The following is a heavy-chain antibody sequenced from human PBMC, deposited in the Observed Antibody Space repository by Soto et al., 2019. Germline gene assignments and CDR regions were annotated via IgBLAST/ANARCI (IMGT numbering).Heavy chain of an antibody. D-gene: IGHD3-9*01. CDR3: ARVRDDILTGYYYYYGMDV. Sequence: ASVKVSCKASGYTFTSYYMHWVRQAPGQGLERMGIINPSGGSTSYAQKFQGRVTMTRDTSTSTVYMELSSLRSEDTAVYYCARVRDDILTGYYYYYGMDVWGQGTTVTVSS. V-gene: IGHV1-46*01. CDR2: INPSGGST. J-gene: IGHJ6*02. CDR1: GYTFTSYY.